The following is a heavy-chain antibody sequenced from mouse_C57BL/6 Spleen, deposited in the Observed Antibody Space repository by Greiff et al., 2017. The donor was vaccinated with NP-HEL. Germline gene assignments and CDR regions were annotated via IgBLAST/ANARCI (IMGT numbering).Heavy chain of an antibody. J-gene: IGHJ2*01. V-gene: IGHV1-42*01. Sequence: EVQLVESGPELVKPGASVKISCKASGYSFTGYYMNWVKQSPEKSLEWIGEINPSTGGTTYNQKFKAKATLTVDKSSSTAYMQLKSLTSEDSAVYYCARRKSYYGNPGYFDYWGQGTTLTVSS. CDR2: INPSTGGT. CDR3: ARRKSYYGNPGYFDY. D-gene: IGHD2-1*01. CDR1: GYSFTGYY.